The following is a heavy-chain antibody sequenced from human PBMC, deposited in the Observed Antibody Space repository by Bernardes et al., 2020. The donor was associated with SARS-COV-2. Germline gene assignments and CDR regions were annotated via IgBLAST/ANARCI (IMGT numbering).Heavy chain of an antibody. J-gene: IGHJ6*02. CDR1: GFDFSDYW. CDR2: IKRDGSET. Sequence: GCSLRLSCAGSGFDFSDYWMTWVRQAPGKGLEWVANIKRDGSETYYVDSVKGRFTISRDNVKNLVFLQMNSLRAEDTAVFYCARSAGMDVWGQGTTVTVSS. CDR3: ARSAGMDV. V-gene: IGHV3-7*03.